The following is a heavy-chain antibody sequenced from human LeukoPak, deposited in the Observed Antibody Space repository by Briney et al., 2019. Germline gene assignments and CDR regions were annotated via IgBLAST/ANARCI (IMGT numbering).Heavy chain of an antibody. Sequence: ASVKVSCKASGYTFTSYYMHWVRQAPGQGLEWMGWINPNSGGTNYAQKFQGRVTMTRDTSISTAYMELCRLRSDDTAVYYCARGVYDSSGYYYGRDWFDPWGQGTLVTVSS. CDR2: INPNSGGT. CDR3: ARGVYDSSGYYYGRDWFDP. J-gene: IGHJ5*02. CDR1: GYTFTSYY. V-gene: IGHV1-2*02. D-gene: IGHD3-22*01.